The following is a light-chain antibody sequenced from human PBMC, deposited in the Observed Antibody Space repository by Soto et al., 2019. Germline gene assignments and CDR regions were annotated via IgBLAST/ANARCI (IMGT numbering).Light chain of an antibody. CDR1: SGDVASYEY. V-gene: IGLV2-11*01. Sequence: QSALTQPRSASGSPGQSVTISCTGTSGDVASYEYVSWYQQRPGKAPKIMIYNVSKRPSGVSDRFSGSKSGKTASLTISGLQAEDEGDYYCCSYAGSYTLIFGGGTKLTVL. CDR2: NVS. CDR3: CSYAGSYTLI. J-gene: IGLJ2*01.